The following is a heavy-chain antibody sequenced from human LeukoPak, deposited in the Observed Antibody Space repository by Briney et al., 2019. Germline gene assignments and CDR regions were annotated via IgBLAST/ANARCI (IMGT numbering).Heavy chain of an antibody. CDR2: ISGSGGST. CDR3: ARDSGVYSSGWYRY. J-gene: IGHJ4*02. CDR1: GFTFSSYA. V-gene: IGHV3-23*01. D-gene: IGHD6-19*01. Sequence: GGSLRLSCAASGFTFSSYAMSWVRQAPGKGLEWVSAISGSGGSTYYADSVKGRFTISRDNAKNSLYLQMNSLRAEDTAVYYCARDSGVYSSGWYRYWGQGTLVTVSS.